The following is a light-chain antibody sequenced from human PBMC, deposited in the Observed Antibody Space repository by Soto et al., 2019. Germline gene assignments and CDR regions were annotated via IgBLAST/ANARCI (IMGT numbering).Light chain of an antibody. CDR2: RNN. CDR1: SSNIGSNY. V-gene: IGLV1-47*01. Sequence: QSVLNQPPSASGTPGQRVTISCSGSSSNIGSNYVYWYQQLPGTAPKLLMSRNNHRPSGVPDRFSGSKSGTSASLAISGLRSEDEADYYCAAWDDSLSGLVFGGGTKLTVL. J-gene: IGLJ3*02. CDR3: AAWDDSLSGLV.